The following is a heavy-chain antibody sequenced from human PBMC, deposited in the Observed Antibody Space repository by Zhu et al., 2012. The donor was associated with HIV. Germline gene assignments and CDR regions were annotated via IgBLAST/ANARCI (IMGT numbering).Heavy chain of an antibody. V-gene: IGHV4-38-2*01. Sequence: QVQLQESGPRLVKFSQTLSLTCGVPRYSISRGYYWAWIRQPPGKGLEWIATIFHSGSPHYNPSLKNRVSVSVDTSKNQYSLKLTSVTAADTAVYYCASSSSGYGYFDYWGREPWSPSPQ. CDR2: IFHSGSP. CDR1: RYSISRGYY. J-gene: IGHJ4*02. D-gene: IGHD5-18*01. CDR3: ASSSSGYGYFDY.